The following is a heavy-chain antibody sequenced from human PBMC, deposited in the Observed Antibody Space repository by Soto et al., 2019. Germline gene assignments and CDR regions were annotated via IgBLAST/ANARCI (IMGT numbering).Heavy chain of an antibody. J-gene: IGHJ6*03. CDR3: AKDPTIFGPTGYYYMDV. Sequence: GGSLRLSCAASGFTFSSYAMSWVRQAPGKGLEWVSAISGSGGSTYYADSVKGRFTISRDNSKNTLYLQMNSLRAEDTAVYYCAKDPTIFGPTGYYYMDVWGKGTTVTVSS. V-gene: IGHV3-23*01. CDR2: ISGSGGST. D-gene: IGHD3-3*01. CDR1: GFTFSSYA.